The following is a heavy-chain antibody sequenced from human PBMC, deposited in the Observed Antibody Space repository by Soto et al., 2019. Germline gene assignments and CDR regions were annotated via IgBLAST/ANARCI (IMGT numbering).Heavy chain of an antibody. CDR2: IIPIFGTA. Sequence: QVQLVQSGAEVKKPGSSVKVSCKASGGTFSSYAISWVRQAPGQGLEWMGGIIPIFGTANYAQKFQGRFTITADESTSTAYMELSSLRSEDTAVYYCARTPAEMATISYFDYWGQGTLVTVSS. D-gene: IGHD5-12*01. CDR1: GGTFSSYA. CDR3: ARTPAEMATISYFDY. J-gene: IGHJ4*02. V-gene: IGHV1-69*01.